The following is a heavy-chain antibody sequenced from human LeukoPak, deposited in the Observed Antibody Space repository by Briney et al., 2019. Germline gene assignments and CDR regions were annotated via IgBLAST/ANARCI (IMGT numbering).Heavy chain of an antibody. CDR2: ISSSSSYI. Sequence: GGSLRLSCAASGFTFSSYSMNWVRQAPGKGLEWVSSISSSSSYIYYADSVKGRFTISRDNSKNTLSLQMNSLRAEDTAVYYCAKWYYYDSSGYVWGQGTLVTVSS. V-gene: IGHV3-21*04. D-gene: IGHD3-22*01. J-gene: IGHJ4*02. CDR1: GFTFSSYS. CDR3: AKWYYYDSSGYV.